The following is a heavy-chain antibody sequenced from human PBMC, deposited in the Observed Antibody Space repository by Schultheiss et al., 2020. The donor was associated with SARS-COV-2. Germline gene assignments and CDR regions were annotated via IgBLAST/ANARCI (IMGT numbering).Heavy chain of an antibody. V-gene: IGHV3-30*07. CDR3: ARVYDFWSGYYKAPLYYYYYMDV. CDR2: ISYDGSNK. CDR1: GFTFSSYA. D-gene: IGHD3-3*01. J-gene: IGHJ6*03. Sequence: GGSLRLSCAASGFTFSSYAMHWVRQAPGKGLEWVAVISYDGSNKYYADSVKGRFTISRDNAKNSLYLQMNSLRAEDTAVYYCARVYDFWSGYYKAPLYYYYYMDVWGKGTTVTVSS.